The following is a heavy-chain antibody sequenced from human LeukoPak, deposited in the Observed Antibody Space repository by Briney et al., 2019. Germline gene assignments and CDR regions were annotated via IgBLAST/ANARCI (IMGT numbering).Heavy chain of an antibody. CDR1: GFTFSSYE. D-gene: IGHD1-26*01. CDR3: ARELGMDYAFDI. Sequence: GGSLRLSCAASGFTFSSYEMNWVRQAPGKGLEWVAVISYDGSNKYYADSVKGRFTISRDNSKNTLYLQMNSLRAEDTAVYYCARELGMDYAFDIWGQGTMVTVSS. V-gene: IGHV3-30*04. J-gene: IGHJ3*02. CDR2: ISYDGSNK.